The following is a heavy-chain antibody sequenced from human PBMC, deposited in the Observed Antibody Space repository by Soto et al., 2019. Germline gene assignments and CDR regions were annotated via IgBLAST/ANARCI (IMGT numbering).Heavy chain of an antibody. D-gene: IGHD5-18*01. CDR1: GGSFSGYY. V-gene: IGHV4-34*01. CDR2: INHSGST. J-gene: IGHJ6*02. Sequence: SETLSLTCAVYGGSFSGYYWSWIRQPPGKGLEWIGEINHSGSTNYNPSLKSRVTISVDTSKNQFSLKLSSVTAADTAVYYCARSCGCSYGYVYYYYYGMDVWGQGTTVTVSS. CDR3: ARSCGCSYGYVYYYYYGMDV.